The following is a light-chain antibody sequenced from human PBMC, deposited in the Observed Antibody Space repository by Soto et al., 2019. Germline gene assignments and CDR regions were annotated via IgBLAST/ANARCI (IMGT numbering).Light chain of an antibody. CDR1: QSVSSY. CDR3: QQYNNWPPIT. CDR2: GAS. J-gene: IGKJ5*01. Sequence: MVITQSPANLSVSPGERATFSCRASQSVSSYLAWYQQKPGQAPRLLIYGASTRATGIPARFSGSGSGTEFTLTISSLQSEDFAVYYCQQYNNWPPITFGQGTRLEIK. V-gene: IGKV3-15*01.